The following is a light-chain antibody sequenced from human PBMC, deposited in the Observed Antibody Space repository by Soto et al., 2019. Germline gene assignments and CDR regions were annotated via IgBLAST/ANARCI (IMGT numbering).Light chain of an antibody. Sequence: DIQMTQSPSSLSASVGDRVTITCRASQGISNNLVWYQQKPGKVPKLLIFATSTLQSGVPCRFSGSGSGTDFSLTISSLEPEDVATYYCQKYNSAPVAVAQGTEVEIK. CDR3: QKYNSAPVA. CDR2: ATS. J-gene: IGKJ1*01. CDR1: QGISNN. V-gene: IGKV1-27*01.